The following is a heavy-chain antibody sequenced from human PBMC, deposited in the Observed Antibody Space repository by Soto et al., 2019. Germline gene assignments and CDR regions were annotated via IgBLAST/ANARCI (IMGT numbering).Heavy chain of an antibody. D-gene: IGHD3-16*01. Sequence: PSETLSLTFTVSGVSISSNTYYWGWIRQPPGKGLEWIGSISFSGSTYYNPPLKGRVPISVDTSKHQFSLKMSSVTAADTAVYYCARLIWGRYFDYWGQGTLVTVSS. CDR2: ISFSGST. V-gene: IGHV4-39*01. CDR1: GVSISSNTYY. J-gene: IGHJ4*02. CDR3: ARLIWGRYFDY.